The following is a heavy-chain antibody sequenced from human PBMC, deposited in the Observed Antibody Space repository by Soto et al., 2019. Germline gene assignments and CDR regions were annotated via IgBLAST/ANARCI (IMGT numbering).Heavy chain of an antibody. CDR1: GFTFSSYA. D-gene: IGHD3-10*01. J-gene: IGHJ4*02. CDR3: ASALLWFGESYRDY. CDR2: ISGSGGST. V-gene: IGHV3-23*01. Sequence: PVGSLRLSCAASGFTFSSYAMSWVRQAPGKGLEWVSAISGSGGSTYYADSVKGRFTISRDNSKNTLYLQMNSLRAEDTAVYYCASALLWFGESYRDYWGQGTLVTVSS.